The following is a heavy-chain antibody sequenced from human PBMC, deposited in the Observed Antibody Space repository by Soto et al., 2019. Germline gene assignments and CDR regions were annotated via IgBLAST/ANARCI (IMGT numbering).Heavy chain of an antibody. CDR2: ISSSSSYI. CDR1: GFTFSRYC. J-gene: IGHJ5*02. D-gene: IGHD1-1*01. V-gene: IGHV3-21*01. Sequence: GGALKLSFAASGFTFSRYCNKWVRQAPGKGLEWVSSISSSSSYIYYADSVKGRFTISRDNAKNSLYLQMNSLRAEDTAVYYCARAEPTTYKTSPWGKGNLVTVYS. CDR3: ARAEPTTYKTSP.